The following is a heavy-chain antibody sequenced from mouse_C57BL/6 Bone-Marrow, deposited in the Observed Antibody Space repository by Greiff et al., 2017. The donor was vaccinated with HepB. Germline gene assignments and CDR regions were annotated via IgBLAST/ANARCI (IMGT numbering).Heavy chain of an antibody. V-gene: IGHV1-78*01. J-gene: IGHJ2*01. CDR2: IYPRDGST. CDR1: GYTFTDHT. D-gene: IGHD2-9*01. CDR3: ARSGAYYGYEGYFDY. Sequence: LQESDAELVKPGASVKISCKVSGYTFTDHTIHWMKQRPEQGLEWIGYIYPRDGSTKYNEKFKGKATLTADKSSSTAYMQLNSLTSEDSAVYFCARSGAYYGYEGYFDYWGQGTTLTVSS.